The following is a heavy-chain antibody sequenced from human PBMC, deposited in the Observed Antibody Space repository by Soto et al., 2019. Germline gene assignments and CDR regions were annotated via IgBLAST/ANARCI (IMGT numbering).Heavy chain of an antibody. D-gene: IGHD6-13*01. CDR3: AKVTKRAAAGRYXDYKXGMDV. V-gene: IGHV3-23*01. CDR1: GFAFSTYA. CDR2: ISGSGGSS. J-gene: IGHJ6*01. Sequence: GGSLRLSCAAAGFAFSTYAVTWVRQAPGKGLEWVSVISGSGGSSYYGASVKGRFTISRDNSKNTLFLQMNGLRAEDTAVYYCAKVTKRAAAGRYXDYKXGMDVXXXGTTV.